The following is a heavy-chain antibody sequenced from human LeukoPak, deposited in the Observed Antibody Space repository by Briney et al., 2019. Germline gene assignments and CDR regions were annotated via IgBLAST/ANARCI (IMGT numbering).Heavy chain of an antibody. Sequence: GASVKVSCKASGYTFTTYDINWVRQATGQGLEWMGWMNPNSGNTGYTQKFQGRVTMTRNTSISTAYMELSSLRSEDTAVYYCARGRGSGHKENWFDPWGQGTLVTISS. CDR3: ARGRGSGHKENWFDP. CDR1: GYTFTTYD. D-gene: IGHD6-19*01. CDR2: MNPNSGNT. J-gene: IGHJ5*02. V-gene: IGHV1-8*01.